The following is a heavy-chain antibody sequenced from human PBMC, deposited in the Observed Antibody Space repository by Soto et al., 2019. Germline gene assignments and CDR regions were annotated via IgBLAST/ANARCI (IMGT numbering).Heavy chain of an antibody. CDR1: GYTFTSYG. V-gene: IGHV1-18*04. J-gene: IGHJ6*02. D-gene: IGHD2-15*01. Sequence: QVQLVQSGAEVKKPGASVKVSCKASGYTFTSYGISWVRQAPGQGLEWMGWISAYNGNTNYAQKLQGRVTMTRNTSISTAYMELSSLRSEDTAVYYCASLGYCSGGSCSRPYYYYYGMDVWGQGTTVTVSS. CDR2: ISAYNGNT. CDR3: ASLGYCSGGSCSRPYYYYYGMDV.